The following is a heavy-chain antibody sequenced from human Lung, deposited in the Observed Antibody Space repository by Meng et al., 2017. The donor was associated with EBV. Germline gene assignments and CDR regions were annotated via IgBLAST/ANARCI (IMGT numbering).Heavy chain of an antibody. J-gene: IGHJ4*02. Sequence: QVHLQHGGAGLFKPSETLSPTCAVNGGSLSGAYWKWIRQPPGKGLEWIGEIIHGGSPSYNPSLKSRVTISIDTSKNQLSLMLSSVTAADTAVYYCARRPTGIDYWGQGTLVTVSS. D-gene: IGHD2-8*02. CDR1: GGSLSGAY. CDR2: IIHGGSP. V-gene: IGHV4-34*12. CDR3: ARRPTGIDY.